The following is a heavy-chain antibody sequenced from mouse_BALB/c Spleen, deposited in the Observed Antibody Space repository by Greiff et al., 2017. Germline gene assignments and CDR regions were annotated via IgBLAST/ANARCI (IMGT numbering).Heavy chain of an antibody. CDR2: IYPGNSDT. J-gene: IGHJ4*01. CDR3: TRSGPYYGNLYYAMDY. Sequence: EVQLQESGTVLARPGASVKMSCKASGYSFTSYWMHWVKQRPGQGLEWIGAIYPGNSDTSYNQKFKGKAKLTAVTSASTAYMELSSLTNEDSAVYYCTRSGPYYGNLYYAMDYWGQGTSVTVSS. V-gene: IGHV1-5*01. D-gene: IGHD2-10*01. CDR1: GYSFTSYW.